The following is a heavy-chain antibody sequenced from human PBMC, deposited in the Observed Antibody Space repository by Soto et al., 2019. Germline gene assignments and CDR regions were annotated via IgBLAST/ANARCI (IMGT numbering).Heavy chain of an antibody. CDR3: ARGPTDYYDNSANYFLDY. Sequence: ASVKVSCKASGYTFTSYGISWVRRAPGQGLDWLGWISTYNGNTRYAERLQGRVTMTTDTTTNTAYMELRNLRSDDTAVYYCARGPTDYYDNSANYFLDYWGQGTLVTVSS. J-gene: IGHJ4*02. CDR2: ISTYNGNT. V-gene: IGHV1-18*01. CDR1: GYTFTSYG. D-gene: IGHD3-22*01.